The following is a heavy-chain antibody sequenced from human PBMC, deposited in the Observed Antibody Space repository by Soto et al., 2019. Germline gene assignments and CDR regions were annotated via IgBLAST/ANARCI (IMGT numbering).Heavy chain of an antibody. V-gene: IGHV4-39*01. J-gene: IGHJ4*02. CDR3: ATSQKGSSRNYFDH. Sequence: SEPLSLACAFSGVSISGSYFYWGWLRPSPGKGPEWIWSVFYTGFAAYNPSRESRVSVSVDTSKNQFSLKVSGVYAADTAVYYCATSQKGSSRNYFDHWGQGTLVTVSS. CDR1: GVSISGSYFY. D-gene: IGHD6-13*01. CDR2: VFYTGFA.